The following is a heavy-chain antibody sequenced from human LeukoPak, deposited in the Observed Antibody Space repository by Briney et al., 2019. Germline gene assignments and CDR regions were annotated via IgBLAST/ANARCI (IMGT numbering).Heavy chain of an antibody. J-gene: IGHJ4*02. CDR1: GFTFSSYW. V-gene: IGHV3-7*01. CDR3: ARDPSSLRDSYDY. Sequence: GGSLRLSCAASGFTFSSYWMNWVRQAPGKGLEWVANIKEDGSEKNYVDSVKGRFTISRDNAKNSLYLQMNSLRVEDTAVYYCARDPSSLRDSYDYWGQGTLVTVSS. CDR2: IKEDGSEK.